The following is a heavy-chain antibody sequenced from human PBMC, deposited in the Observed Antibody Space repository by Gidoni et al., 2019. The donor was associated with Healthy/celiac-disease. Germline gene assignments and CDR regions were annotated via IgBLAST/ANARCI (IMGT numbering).Heavy chain of an antibody. D-gene: IGHD3-10*01. CDR2: ISSSSSYI. CDR3: ASSDYYGSGSYYGPFDY. CDR1: GFTFSSYS. J-gene: IGHJ4*02. Sequence: EVQLVESGGGLVKPGGSLRLSCAASGFTFSSYSMNWVRQAPGKGLEWVSSISSSSSYIYYADSVKGRFTISRDNAKNSLYLQMNSLRAEDTAVYYCASSDYYGSGSYYGPFDYWGQGTLVTVSS. V-gene: IGHV3-21*01.